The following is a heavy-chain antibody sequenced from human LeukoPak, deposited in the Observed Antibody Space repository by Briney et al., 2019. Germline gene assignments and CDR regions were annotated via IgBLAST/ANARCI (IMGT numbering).Heavy chain of an antibody. Sequence: SVKVSCKASGGTFSSYAISWVRQAPGQGLEWMGRIIPILGIANYAQKFQGRVTITADKSTSTAYMELSSLRSEDTAVYYCARADREQWELLDYYFDYWGQGTLVTVSS. CDR3: ARADREQWELLDYYFDY. V-gene: IGHV1-69*04. CDR2: IIPILGIA. J-gene: IGHJ4*02. CDR1: GGTFSSYA. D-gene: IGHD1-26*01.